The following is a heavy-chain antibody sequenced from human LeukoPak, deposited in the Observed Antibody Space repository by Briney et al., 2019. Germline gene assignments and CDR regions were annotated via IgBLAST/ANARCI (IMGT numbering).Heavy chain of an antibody. CDR1: EFTFSDYW. Sequence: GGSLRFSCAASEFTFSDYWMSWVRQAPGKGPEGVANIQKDGSEAHYVDSVKGRFTVSRNNAKNSLFLQMNSLRVEDTAVYYCATYDNWVAGDVWGQGTTVSVSS. CDR3: ATYDNWVAGDV. V-gene: IGHV3-7*01. J-gene: IGHJ6*02. D-gene: IGHD1-20*01. CDR2: IQKDGSEA.